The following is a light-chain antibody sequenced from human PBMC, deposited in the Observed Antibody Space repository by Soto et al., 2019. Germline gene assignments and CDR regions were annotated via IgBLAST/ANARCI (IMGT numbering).Light chain of an antibody. CDR3: QQRSNGGT. CDR1: QSVGSY. V-gene: IGKV3-11*01. J-gene: IGKJ4*01. Sequence: EIVLTQSPATLSLSPGERATLSCRASQSVGSYLAWYQQKLGQAPRLLIYDASNRATGIPARFSGSGSGTDFTLTISSLESEDFAVYYCQQRSNGGTFGGGTKVDIK. CDR2: DAS.